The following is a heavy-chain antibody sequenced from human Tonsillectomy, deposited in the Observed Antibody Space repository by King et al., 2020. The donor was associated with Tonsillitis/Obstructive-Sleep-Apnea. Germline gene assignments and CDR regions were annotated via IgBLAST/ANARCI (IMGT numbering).Heavy chain of an antibody. CDR1: GGTFSSYA. CDR3: ARGGYCGGDCYSAFDI. CDR2: IIPIFGTA. Sequence: QLVQSGAEVKKPGSSVKVSCKASGGTFSSYAISWVRQAPGQGLEWMGGIIPIFGTANYAQKFQGRVTITADESTSTAYMELSSLRSEDTAVYYCARGGYCGGDCYSAFDIWGQGTMVTVSS. J-gene: IGHJ3*02. D-gene: IGHD2-21*01. V-gene: IGHV1-69*01.